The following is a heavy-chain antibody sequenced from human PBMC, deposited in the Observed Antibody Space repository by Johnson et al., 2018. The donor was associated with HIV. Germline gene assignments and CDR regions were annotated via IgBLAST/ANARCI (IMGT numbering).Heavy chain of an antibody. V-gene: IGHV3-53*01. CDR3: ARDFESAAGI. Sequence: LQPVESGGGLLQPGASLRLSSPASGFTVSSNYMSWVRQAPGKGLEWVSVIYTGGSTYYADSVKGRFTISRDNSKNTLYLQMNSLRAEDTAVYYCARDFESAAGIWGQGTMVTVSS. D-gene: IGHD6-13*01. CDR2: IYTGGST. CDR1: GFTVSSNY. J-gene: IGHJ3*02.